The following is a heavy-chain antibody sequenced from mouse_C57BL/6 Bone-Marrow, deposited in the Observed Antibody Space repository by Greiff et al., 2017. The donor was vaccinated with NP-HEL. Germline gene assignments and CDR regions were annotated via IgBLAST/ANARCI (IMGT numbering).Heavy chain of an antibody. Sequence: VKLVESGPGLVAPSQSLSITCTVSGFSLTSYGVHWVRQPPGKGLEWLVVIWSDGSTTYNSALKSRLSISKDNSKSQVFLKMNSLQTDDTAMYYCARHEGFYDPAWFAYWGQGTLVTVSA. J-gene: IGHJ3*01. CDR2: IWSDGST. V-gene: IGHV2-6-1*01. CDR1: GFSLTSYG. CDR3: ARHEGFYDPAWFAY. D-gene: IGHD2-12*01.